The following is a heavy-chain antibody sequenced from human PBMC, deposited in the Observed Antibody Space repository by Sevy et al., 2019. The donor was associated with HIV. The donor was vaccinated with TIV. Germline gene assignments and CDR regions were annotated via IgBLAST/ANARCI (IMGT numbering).Heavy chain of an antibody. V-gene: IGHV3-30*03. Sequence: GGSLRLSCAASGFTVSRYGMHWVRQAPGKGLEWVAVISYDGSNKYYADSVKGRFTISRDNSKNTLYLQMNSLRAEDTAVYYCATNLFEYSSSSFDYWGQGTLVTVSS. CDR2: ISYDGSNK. J-gene: IGHJ4*02. D-gene: IGHD6-6*01. CDR3: ATNLFEYSSSSFDY. CDR1: GFTVSRYG.